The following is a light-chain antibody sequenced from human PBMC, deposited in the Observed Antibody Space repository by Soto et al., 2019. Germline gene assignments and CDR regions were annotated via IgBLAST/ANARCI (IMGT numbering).Light chain of an antibody. J-gene: IGKJ1*01. Sequence: DIQMTQSPSTLSASVGDRVTITCRASQSISAGLAWYQQKPGKAPKLLIYKASSLESGVPSRFSGSGSGTEFTLTISSLQPDDFATYYCQQYNNYASWTFGQGTKVEIK. V-gene: IGKV1-5*03. CDR2: KAS. CDR1: QSISAG. CDR3: QQYNNYASWT.